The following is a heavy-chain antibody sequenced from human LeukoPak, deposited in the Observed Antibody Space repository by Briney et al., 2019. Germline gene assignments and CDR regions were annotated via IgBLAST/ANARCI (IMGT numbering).Heavy chain of an antibody. Sequence: SETLSLTCTVSGGSISSCYWSWIRQPPGKGLEGSGYIYYSGSTNYNPSLKSRLTISVDTSKHQFSLKLSSVTAADTAVYYCASHLSGYSSGWYYFDYWGQGTLVTVSS. CDR2: IYYSGST. J-gene: IGHJ4*02. D-gene: IGHD6-19*01. CDR3: ASHLSGYSSGWYYFDY. CDR1: GGSISSCY. V-gene: IGHV4-59*08.